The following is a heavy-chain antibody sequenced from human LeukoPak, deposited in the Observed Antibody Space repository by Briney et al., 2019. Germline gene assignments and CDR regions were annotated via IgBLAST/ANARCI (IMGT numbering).Heavy chain of an antibody. Sequence: GGSLRLSCAASGFTFSSYAMHWVRQAPGKGLEYVSAISSNGGSTYYANSVKGRFTISRDNAKNTLYLQMNSLRAEDTAVYYCARVVGSSGWYLGYWGQGTLVTVSA. V-gene: IGHV3-64*01. J-gene: IGHJ4*02. CDR2: ISSNGGST. CDR3: ARVVGSSGWYLGY. CDR1: GFTFSSYA. D-gene: IGHD6-19*01.